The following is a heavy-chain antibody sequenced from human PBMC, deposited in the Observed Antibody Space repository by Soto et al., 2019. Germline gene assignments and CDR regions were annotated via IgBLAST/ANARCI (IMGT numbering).Heavy chain of an antibody. CDR3: ATFLDIVVVPAAVG. Sequence: ASVKVSCKVSGYTPTELSMHWVRQALGKGLEWMGGFDPEDGETIYAQKFQGRVTMTEDTSTDTAYMELSSLRSEDTAVYYCATFLDIVVVPAAVGWGQGTLVTVSS. CDR1: GYTPTELS. J-gene: IGHJ4*02. CDR2: FDPEDGET. V-gene: IGHV1-24*01. D-gene: IGHD2-2*03.